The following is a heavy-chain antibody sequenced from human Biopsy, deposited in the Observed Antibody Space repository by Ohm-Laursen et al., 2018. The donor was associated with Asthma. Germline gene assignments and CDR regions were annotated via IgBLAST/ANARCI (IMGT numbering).Heavy chain of an antibody. D-gene: IGHD3-16*01. Sequence: TLSLTCTVSGGSISSGAYYWSWVRQPPGKGLERIGYIYYIGSTYYNPSLKSRFVISLDTSKNQFSLKLSSVTAADTAVYFCARRGGVRRYFDYWGQGTLVTVSS. CDR2: IYYIGST. J-gene: IGHJ4*02. CDR1: GGSISSGAYY. CDR3: ARRGGVRRYFDY. V-gene: IGHV4-30-4*01.